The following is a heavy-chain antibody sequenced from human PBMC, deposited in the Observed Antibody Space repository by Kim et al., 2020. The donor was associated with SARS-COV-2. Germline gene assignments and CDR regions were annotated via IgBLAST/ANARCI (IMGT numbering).Heavy chain of an antibody. CDR2: INHSGST. J-gene: IGHJ4*02. V-gene: IGHV4-34*01. CDR3: ARGRYRSWIQLWLTPYYDY. Sequence: SETLSLTCAVYGGSFSGYYWSWIRQPPGKGLEWIGEINHSGSTNYNPSLKSRVTISVDTSKNQFSLKLSSVTAADTAVYYCARGRYRSWIQLWLTPYYDYWGQGTLVTVSS. CDR1: GGSFSGYY. D-gene: IGHD5-18*01.